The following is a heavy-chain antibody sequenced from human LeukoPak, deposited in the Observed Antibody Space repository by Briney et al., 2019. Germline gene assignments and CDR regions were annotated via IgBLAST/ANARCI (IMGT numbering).Heavy chain of an antibody. D-gene: IGHD5-18*01. CDR3: ARDVGYAYGVYYYYGMDV. CDR2: VYTSGST. Sequence: SETLSLTCTVSGASISSGSYYWSWIRQPAGKGLEWIGRVYTSGSTNYNPSLKSRVNISLDTPKNQFSLKLISVTAADTAVYFCARDVGYAYGVYYYYGMDVWGQGTTVTVSS. V-gene: IGHV4-61*02. J-gene: IGHJ6*02. CDR1: GASISSGSYY.